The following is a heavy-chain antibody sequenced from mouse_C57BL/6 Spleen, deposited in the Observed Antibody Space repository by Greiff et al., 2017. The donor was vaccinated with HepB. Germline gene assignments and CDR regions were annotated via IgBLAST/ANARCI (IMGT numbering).Heavy chain of an antibody. J-gene: IGHJ3*01. CDR1: GYTFTDYY. Sequence: VQLQQSGPELVKPGASVKISCKASGYTFTDYYMNWVKQSHGKSLEWIGDINPNNGGTSYNQKFKGKATLTVDKSSSTAYMEIRSLTSEDSAVYYCAREDEGFAYWGQGTLVTVSA. CDR3: AREDEGFAY. V-gene: IGHV1-26*01. CDR2: INPNNGGT.